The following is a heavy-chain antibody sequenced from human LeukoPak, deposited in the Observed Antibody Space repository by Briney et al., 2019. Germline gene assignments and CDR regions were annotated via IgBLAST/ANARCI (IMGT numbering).Heavy chain of an antibody. Sequence: ASVKVSCKASGYTFTGYYMHWVRQAPGQGLEWMGWINPNSGDTNYAQKFQGRVTMTRDTSITTANMELNRLRSDDTAVYYCARDRHYYDSSDSKGVMGNWGQGTLVTVSS. CDR2: INPNSGDT. V-gene: IGHV1-2*02. J-gene: IGHJ4*02. D-gene: IGHD3-22*01. CDR1: GYTFTGYY. CDR3: ARDRHYYDSSDSKGVMGN.